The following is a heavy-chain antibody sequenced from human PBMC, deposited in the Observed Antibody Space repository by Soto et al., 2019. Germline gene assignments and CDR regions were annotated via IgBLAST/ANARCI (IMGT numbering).Heavy chain of an antibody. Sequence: SLRLSCAASGFTFSSYGMHWVRQAPGKGLEWVAVIWYDGSNKYYADSVKGRFTISRDNSKNTLYLQMNSLRAEDTAVYYCARDLIRFGELNVGMDVWGQGTTVTVSS. CDR3: ARDLIRFGELNVGMDV. V-gene: IGHV3-33*01. CDR2: IWYDGSNK. CDR1: GFTFSSYG. D-gene: IGHD3-10*01. J-gene: IGHJ6*02.